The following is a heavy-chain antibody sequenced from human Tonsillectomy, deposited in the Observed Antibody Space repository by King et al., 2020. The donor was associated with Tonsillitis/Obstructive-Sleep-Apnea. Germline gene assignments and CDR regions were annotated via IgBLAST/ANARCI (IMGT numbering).Heavy chain of an antibody. CDR2: ISSSGNTI. CDR1: GFTFSSYE. J-gene: IGHJ4*02. D-gene: IGHD6-19*01. V-gene: IGHV3-48*03. CDR3: ARERTGIAVAGSYPDY. Sequence: VQLVESGGGLVQPGGSLRLSCAASGFTFSSYEMNWVRQAPGKGLEWVSYISSSGNTIYHADSVKGRFTISRDNAKNSLYLQMNGLRAEDTAVYYCARERTGIAVAGSYPDYWGQGTLVTVSS.